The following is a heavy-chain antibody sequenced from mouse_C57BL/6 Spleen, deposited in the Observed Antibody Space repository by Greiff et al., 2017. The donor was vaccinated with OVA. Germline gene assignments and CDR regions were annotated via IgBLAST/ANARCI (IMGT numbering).Heavy chain of an antibody. CDR2: IYPGNSDT. Sequence: VHVKQSGTVLARPGASVKMSCKTSGYTFTSYWMHWVKQRPGQGLEWIGAIYPGNSDTSYNQKFKGKAKLTAVTSASTAYMELSSLTNEDSAVYYCTRSYGSSSHYFDYWGQGTTLTVSS. CDR3: TRSYGSSSHYFDY. V-gene: IGHV1-5*01. CDR1: GYTFTSYW. D-gene: IGHD1-1*01. J-gene: IGHJ2*01.